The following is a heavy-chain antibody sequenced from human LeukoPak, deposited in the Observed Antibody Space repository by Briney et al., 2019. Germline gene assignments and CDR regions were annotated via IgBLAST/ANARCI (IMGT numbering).Heavy chain of an antibody. CDR3: AREDGLGSGGCRAFDI. CDR1: GGSISSGGYY. Sequence: SGTLSLTCTVSGGSISSGGYYWSWIRQHPGKGLEWIGYIYYSGSTYYNPSLKSQVTISVDTSKNQFSLKLSSVTAADTAVYYCAREDGLGSGGCRAFDIWGQGTMVTVSS. CDR2: IYYSGST. J-gene: IGHJ3*02. D-gene: IGHD5-24*01. V-gene: IGHV4-31*01.